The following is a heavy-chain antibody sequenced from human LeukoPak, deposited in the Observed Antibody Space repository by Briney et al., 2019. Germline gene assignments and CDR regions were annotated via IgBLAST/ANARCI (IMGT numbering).Heavy chain of an antibody. CDR1: GFTLRNYA. CDR3: ARGKGWYSPFDY. J-gene: IGHJ4*02. D-gene: IGHD6-19*01. CDR2: FSGSGVST. V-gene: IGHV3-23*01. Sequence: GGSLRLSCAASGFTLRNYAMSWVRQAPGKGLEWVSAFSGSGVSTHYADSVKGRFTISRDNSKNTLYLQMNSLRAEDTAVYYCARGKGWYSPFDYWGQGTLVTVSS.